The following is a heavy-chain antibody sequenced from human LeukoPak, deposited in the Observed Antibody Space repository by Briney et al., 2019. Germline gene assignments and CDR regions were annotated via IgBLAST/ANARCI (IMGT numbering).Heavy chain of an antibody. CDR2: INSDGSST. V-gene: IGHV3-74*01. J-gene: IGHJ4*02. CDR3: ARAPWQLLDY. Sequence: PGGSLRLSCAASGFTFSSYWMHWVRQAPGKGLVWFSRINSDGSSTSYADSVKGRFTISRDNAKNPLYLQMNSLRAEDTAVYYCARAPWQLLDYWGQGTLVTVSS. CDR1: GFTFSSYW. D-gene: IGHD1-1*01.